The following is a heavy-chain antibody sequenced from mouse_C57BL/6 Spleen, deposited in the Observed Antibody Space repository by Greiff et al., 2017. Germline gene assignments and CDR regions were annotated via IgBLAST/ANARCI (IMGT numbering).Heavy chain of an antibody. CDR2: IDPNSGGT. D-gene: IGHD1-1*01. CDR1: GYTFTSYW. CDR3: ARGITTVVATGAMDY. V-gene: IGHV1-72*01. Sequence: VQLQQPGAELVKPGASVKLSCKASGYTFTSYWLHWVKQRPGRGLEWIGRIDPNSGGTKYNEKFKSKATLTVDKPSSTAYMQLSSLTSEDSAVYYCARGITTVVATGAMDYWGQGTSVTVSS. J-gene: IGHJ4*01.